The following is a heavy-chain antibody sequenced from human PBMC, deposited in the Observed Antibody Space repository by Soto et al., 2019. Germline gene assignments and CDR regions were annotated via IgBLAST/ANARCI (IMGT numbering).Heavy chain of an antibody. CDR2: IYSGGST. CDR1: GFTGSSNY. Sequence: PGGSLRLSCAASGFTGSSNYMSLVRQAPGKGLEWVSVIYSGGSTYYSDSVKGRFTISRHNSKNTLYLQMNSLRAEDTAVYYCARXLVAAAPWGYYGLAVWGQRTTVTVSS. CDR3: ARXLVAAAPWGYYGLAV. V-gene: IGHV3-53*01. D-gene: IGHD6-13*01. J-gene: IGHJ6*02.